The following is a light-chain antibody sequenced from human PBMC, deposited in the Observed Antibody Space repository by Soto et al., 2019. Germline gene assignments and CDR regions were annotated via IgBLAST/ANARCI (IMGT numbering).Light chain of an antibody. CDR2: AAS. V-gene: IGKV1-39*01. CDR3: QQSYSTPPAT. Sequence: IHRTQSPSSLSASLGDIVTITFRASQSISSYLNWYQQKPGKAPKLLIYAASSLQSGVPSRFSGSGSGTDFTLTISSLQPEDFATYYCQQSYSTPPATFGQGTRLEIK. J-gene: IGKJ5*01. CDR1: QSISSY.